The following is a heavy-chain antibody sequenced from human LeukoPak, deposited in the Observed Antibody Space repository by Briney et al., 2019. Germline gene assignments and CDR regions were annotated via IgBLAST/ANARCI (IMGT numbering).Heavy chain of an antibody. CDR1: GFTFSSYA. CDR3: ARAYVGSYGYDAFDI. J-gene: IGHJ3*02. D-gene: IGHD5-18*01. V-gene: IGHV3-30-3*01. CDR2: ISYDGSNK. Sequence: PGGSLRLSCAASGFTFSSYAMHWVRQAPGKGLEWVAVISYDGSNKYYADSVKGRFTISRDNSKNTLYLQMNSLRAEDTAVYYCARAYVGSYGYDAFDIWGQGTMVTVSS.